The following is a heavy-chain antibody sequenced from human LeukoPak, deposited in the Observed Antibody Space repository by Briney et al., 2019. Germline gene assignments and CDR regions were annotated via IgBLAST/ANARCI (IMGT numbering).Heavy chain of an antibody. CDR3: ARLDCGSGSYYFGFDP. D-gene: IGHD3-10*01. CDR1: GGSISSYY. Sequence: KPSETLSLTCTVSGGSISSYYWSWIRQPAGKGLEWIGRIYTSGSTNYNPSLKSRVTMSVDTSKNQFSLKLSSVTAADTAVYYCARLDCGSGSYYFGFDPWGQGTLVTVSS. V-gene: IGHV4-4*07. J-gene: IGHJ5*02. CDR2: IYTSGST.